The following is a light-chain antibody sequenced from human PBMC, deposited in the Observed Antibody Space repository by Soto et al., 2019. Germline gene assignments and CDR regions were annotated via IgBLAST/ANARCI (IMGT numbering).Light chain of an antibody. J-gene: IGLJ2*01. V-gene: IGLV1-44*01. Sequence: QAVVTQPPSASGTPGQRVTISCSGNTSNIGSNTVNWYQQLPGTAPKLLIYNNNQRPSGVPDRFSGSKSGTSASLAISGLQSEDEAVYYCAAWHDSLKEIFGGGTKVTVL. CDR3: AAWHDSLKEI. CDR2: NNN. CDR1: TSNIGSNT.